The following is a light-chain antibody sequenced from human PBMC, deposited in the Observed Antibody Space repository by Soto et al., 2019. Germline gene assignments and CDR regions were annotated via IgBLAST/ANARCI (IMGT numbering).Light chain of an antibody. CDR1: QSVSSN. V-gene: IGKV3-15*01. Sequence: EIVMTQSPAALSASPGERVTLSCRASQSVSSNLAWYQQKPGQPPRLLIYGASTRATGIPARFSGSGSGTGFTLTISSLQSEDFAVYYCQQYNNWPQGTLGQGTKLEMK. CDR2: GAS. CDR3: QQYNNWPQGT. J-gene: IGKJ2*02.